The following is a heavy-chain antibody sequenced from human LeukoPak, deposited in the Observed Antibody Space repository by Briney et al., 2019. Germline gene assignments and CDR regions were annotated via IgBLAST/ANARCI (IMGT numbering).Heavy chain of an antibody. Sequence: ASVKVSCKASGYTFTSNYIHWVRQAPGQGLEWMGMIYPRDGSTSYAQKLQGRVTMTTDTSTSTAYMELRSLRSDDTAVYYCARVAGRVTTRFDYWGQGTLVTVSS. J-gene: IGHJ4*02. CDR1: GYTFTSNY. CDR3: ARVAGRVTTRFDY. V-gene: IGHV1-46*01. CDR2: IYPRDGST. D-gene: IGHD6-13*01.